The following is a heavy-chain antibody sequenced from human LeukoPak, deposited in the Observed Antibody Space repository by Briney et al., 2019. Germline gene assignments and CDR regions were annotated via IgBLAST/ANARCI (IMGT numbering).Heavy chain of an antibody. V-gene: IGHV4-39*07. Sequence: SETLSLTCTVSGGSISSSSYYWGWIRQPPGKGLEWIGEINHSGSTNYNPSLKSRVTISVDTSKNQFSLKLSSVTAADTAVYYCARGQYSYGLNYWGQGTLVTVSS. D-gene: IGHD5-18*01. CDR2: INHSGST. J-gene: IGHJ4*02. CDR1: GGSISSSSYY. CDR3: ARGQYSYGLNY.